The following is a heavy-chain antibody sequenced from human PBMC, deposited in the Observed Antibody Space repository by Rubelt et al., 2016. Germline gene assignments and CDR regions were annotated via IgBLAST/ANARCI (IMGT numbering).Heavy chain of an antibody. D-gene: IGHD6-13*01. CDR2: IYYSGST. J-gene: IGHJ4*02. CDR1: GGSISSSSYY. Sequence: QLQLQESGPGLVKPSETLSLTCTVSGGSISSSSYYWGWIRQPPGKGLEWIGSIYYSGSTYYNPSLKSRVTISVDTSKSQFSLKLSSVTAADTAVYYCARWARGPGIAAMDYWGQGSLVTVSS. V-gene: IGHV4-39*07. CDR3: ARWARGPGIAAMDY.